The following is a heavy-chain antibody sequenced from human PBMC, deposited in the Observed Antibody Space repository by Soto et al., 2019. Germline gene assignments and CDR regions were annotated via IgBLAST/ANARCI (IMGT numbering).Heavy chain of an antibody. V-gene: IGHV3-30-3*01. CDR1: GFTFSRYA. D-gene: IGHD6-19*01. J-gene: IGHJ4*02. CDR3: ARARSSGYFDY. CDR2: ISYDGSNK. Sequence: QVQLVESGGGVVQPGRSLRLSCAASGFTFSRYAMHWVRQAPGKGLEWVAVISYDGSNKYYADSVKGRFTISRDNSKNTLYLQMNSLRAEDTAVYYCARARSSGYFDYWGQGTLVTVSS.